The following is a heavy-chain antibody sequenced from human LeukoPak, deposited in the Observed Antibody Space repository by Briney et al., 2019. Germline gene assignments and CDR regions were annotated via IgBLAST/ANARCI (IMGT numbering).Heavy chain of an antibody. J-gene: IGHJ4*02. CDR1: GGSISSSNW. D-gene: IGHD3-9*01. V-gene: IGHV4-4*02. CDR3: AGGSYDILTGETRGFDY. CDR2: IYHSGST. Sequence: SETLSLTCAVAGGSISSSNWWSWVRQPPGKGLEWIGEIYHSGSTNYNPSLKSRVTISVDKSKNQFSLKLSSVTAADTAVYYCAGGSYDILTGETRGFDYWGQGTLVTVSS.